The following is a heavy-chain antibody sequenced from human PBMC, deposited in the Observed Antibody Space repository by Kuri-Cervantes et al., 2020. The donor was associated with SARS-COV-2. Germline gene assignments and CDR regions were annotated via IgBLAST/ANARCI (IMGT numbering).Heavy chain of an antibody. CDR3: ARGFLEWLDY. CDR2: ISYDGSNK. CDR1: GFTFSSYA. Sequence: GESLKISCAASGFTFSSYAMHWVRQAPGKGLEWVAVISYDGSNKYYADSVKGRFTISRDNSKNTLYLQMNSLRVEDTAVYYCARGFLEWLDYWGRGTLVTVSS. D-gene: IGHD3-3*01. V-gene: IGHV3-30-3*01. J-gene: IGHJ4*02.